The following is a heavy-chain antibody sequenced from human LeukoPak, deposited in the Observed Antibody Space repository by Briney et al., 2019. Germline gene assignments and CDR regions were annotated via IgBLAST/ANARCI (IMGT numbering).Heavy chain of an antibody. Sequence: ASVKVSCKASGYTFTSYAMHWVRQAPGQRLEWMGWINAGNGNTKYSQEFQGRVTITRDTSASTAYMELSSLRSEDMAVYYCARDPVSYYGSGSYYKGNWFDPWGQGTLVTVSS. CDR1: GYTFTSYA. D-gene: IGHD3-10*01. CDR2: INAGNGNT. V-gene: IGHV1-3*03. CDR3: ARDPVSYYGSGSYYKGNWFDP. J-gene: IGHJ5*02.